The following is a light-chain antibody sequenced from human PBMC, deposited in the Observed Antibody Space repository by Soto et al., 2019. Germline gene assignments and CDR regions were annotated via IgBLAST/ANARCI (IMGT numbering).Light chain of an antibody. J-gene: IGLJ2*01. CDR2: DTR. CDR1: IGDVTSDHY. CDR3: LVSYTGYMV. V-gene: IGLV7-46*01. Sequence: QAVVTQEPSLTVSPGGTVTLTCGSSIGDVTSDHYPYWLQQRPGQAPRTLIYDTRYKKSWTPARFSGSLLGGKAALTLSDAQTEDEADYYSLVSYTGYMVFGGGTKVTVL.